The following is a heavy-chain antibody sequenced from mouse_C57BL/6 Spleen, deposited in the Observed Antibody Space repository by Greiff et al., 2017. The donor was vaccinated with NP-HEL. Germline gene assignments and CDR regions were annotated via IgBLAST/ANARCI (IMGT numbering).Heavy chain of an antibody. V-gene: IGHV1-58*01. CDR3: ARSYYGSSYWYFDV. CDR2: IYIGNGYT. D-gene: IGHD1-1*01. J-gene: IGHJ1*03. Sequence: EVQRVESGAELVRPGSSVKMSCKTSGYTFTSYGINWVKQRPGQGLEWIGYIYIGNGYTEYNEKFKGKATLTSDTSSSTAYMQLSSLTSEDSAIYFCARSYYGSSYWYFDVWGTGTTVTVSS. CDR1: GYTFTSYG.